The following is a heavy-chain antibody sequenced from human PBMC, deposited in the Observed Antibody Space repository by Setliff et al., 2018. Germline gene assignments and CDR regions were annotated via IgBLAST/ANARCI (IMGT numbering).Heavy chain of an antibody. CDR3: FGAGTCSY. Sequence: PGGSLRLSCAASGFRFSDLYMSWVRQVPGKGLEWLSKISGAGTTVYYADSVRGRFTISRDNAKNSLYLQMNNLRTEDTAVYYCFGAGTCSYWGQGTLVTVSS. V-gene: IGHV3-11*04. CDR1: GFRFSDLY. CDR2: ISGAGTTV. J-gene: IGHJ4*02. D-gene: IGHD3-10*01.